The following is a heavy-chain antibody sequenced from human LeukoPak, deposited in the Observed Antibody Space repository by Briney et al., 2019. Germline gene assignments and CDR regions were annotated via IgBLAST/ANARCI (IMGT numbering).Heavy chain of an antibody. J-gene: IGHJ4*02. CDR1: GGSFSGYY. Sequence: SETLSLTCAVYGGSFSGYYWSWIRQPPGKGLEWIGEINHSGSTNYNPSLKSRVTISVDTSKNQFSLKLSSVTAADTAVYYCARSFTSPYSDIDYYDSSGYYQYFDYWGQGTPVTVSS. CDR3: ARSFTSPYSDIDYYDSSGYYQYFDY. V-gene: IGHV4-34*01. D-gene: IGHD3-22*01. CDR2: INHSGST.